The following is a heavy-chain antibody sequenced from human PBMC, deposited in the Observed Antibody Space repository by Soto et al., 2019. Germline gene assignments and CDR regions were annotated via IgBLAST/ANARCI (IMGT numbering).Heavy chain of an antibody. CDR1: GFTFSSYW. V-gene: IGHV3-74*01. D-gene: IGHD4-17*01. CDR3: ARGPRNIWMTTVTTRLDY. J-gene: IGHJ4*02. Sequence: EVQLVESGGGLVQPGGSLRLSCAASGFTFSSYWMHWVRQAPGKGLVWVSRINSDGSSTSYADSVKGRFTISRDNAKNTLYLQMNSLRAEDTAVYYCARGPRNIWMTTVTTRLDYWGQGTLVTVSS. CDR2: INSDGSST.